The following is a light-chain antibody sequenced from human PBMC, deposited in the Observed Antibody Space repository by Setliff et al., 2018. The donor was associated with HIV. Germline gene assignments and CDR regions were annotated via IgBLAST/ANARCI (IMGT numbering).Light chain of an antibody. CDR2: WAS. V-gene: IGKV4-1*01. CDR1: QSILYSSNSWNY. CDR3: HQYYGALNT. J-gene: IGKJ2*01. Sequence: DIVMTQFPDSLGVSLGDRATIHCKSSQSILYSSNSWNYLAWYQHKAGLPPKLLFSWASTRASGVPDRFSASGSGTDFTLTISSVQAEDMAVYYCHQYYGALNTAGQGTKVDSK.